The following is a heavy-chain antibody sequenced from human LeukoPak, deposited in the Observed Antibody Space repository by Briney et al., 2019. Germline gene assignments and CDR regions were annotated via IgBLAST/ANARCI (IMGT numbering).Heavy chain of an antibody. V-gene: IGHV4-34*01. Sequence: SQTLSLTCAVYGGSFSGYYWSWIRQPPGKGLEWIGEINHSGSTNYNPSLKSRVTISVDTSKNQFSLKLSSVTAADTAVYYCARASSYYYYGMDVWGQGTTVTVSS. J-gene: IGHJ6*02. CDR3: ARASSYYYYGMDV. CDR1: GGSFSGYY. CDR2: INHSGST.